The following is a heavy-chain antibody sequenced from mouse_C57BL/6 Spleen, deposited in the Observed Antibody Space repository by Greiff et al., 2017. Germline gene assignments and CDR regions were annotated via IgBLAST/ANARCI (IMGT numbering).Heavy chain of an antibody. J-gene: IGHJ2*01. Sequence: LVESGPELVKPGASVKISCKASGYTFTDYYINWVKQRPGQGLEWIGWIYPGSGNTKYNEKFKGKATLTVDTSSSTAYMQLSSLTSEDSAVYFGARRDYDGYYILDYWGQGTTLTVSS. D-gene: IGHD2-3*01. CDR3: ARRDYDGYYILDY. V-gene: IGHV1-84*01. CDR2: IYPGSGNT. CDR1: GYTFTDYY.